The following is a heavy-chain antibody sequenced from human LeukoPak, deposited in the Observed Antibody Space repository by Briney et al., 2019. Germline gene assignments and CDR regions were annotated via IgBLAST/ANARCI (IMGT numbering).Heavy chain of an antibody. Sequence: GASVTVSCKASGYTFTSYDINWVRQAPGEGLEWMGWMNPNSANTGYAQKFQGRVTMTRNTSISTAYMELSSLRSEDTAVYYCANNWGFGPGGYWGQGTLVTVSS. CDR3: ANNWGFGPGGY. CDR1: GYTFTSYD. V-gene: IGHV1-8*01. CDR2: MNPNSANT. J-gene: IGHJ4*02. D-gene: IGHD7-27*01.